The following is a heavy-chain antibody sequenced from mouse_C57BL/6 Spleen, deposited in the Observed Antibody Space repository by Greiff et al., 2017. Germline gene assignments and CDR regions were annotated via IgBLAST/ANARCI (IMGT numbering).Heavy chain of an antibody. D-gene: IGHD1-1*01. CDR3: ARGYGSSPYAMDY. J-gene: IGHJ4*01. V-gene: IGHV2-6*03. CDR2: IWSDGST. CDR1: GFSLTSYG. Sequence: VKLVESGPGLVAPSQSLSITCTVSGFSLTSYGVHWVRQPPGKGLEWLVVIWSDGSTTYNSALKSRLSISKDNSKSQVFLKMNSLQTDDTAMYYCARGYGSSPYAMDYWGQGTSVTVSS.